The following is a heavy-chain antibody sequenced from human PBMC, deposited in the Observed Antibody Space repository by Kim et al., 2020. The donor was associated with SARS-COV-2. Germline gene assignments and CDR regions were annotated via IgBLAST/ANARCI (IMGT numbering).Heavy chain of an antibody. CDR3: ARARVWGYSSSWNDAFDI. D-gene: IGHD6-13*01. J-gene: IGHJ3*02. V-gene: IGHV3-33*01. CDR1: GFTFSSYG. Sequence: GGSLRLSCAASGFTFSSYGMHWVRQAPGKGLEWVAVIWYDGSNKYYVDSVKGRFTISRDNSKNTLYLQMNSLRAEDTAVYYCARARVWGYSSSWNDAFDIWGQGTMVTVSS. CDR2: IWYDGSNK.